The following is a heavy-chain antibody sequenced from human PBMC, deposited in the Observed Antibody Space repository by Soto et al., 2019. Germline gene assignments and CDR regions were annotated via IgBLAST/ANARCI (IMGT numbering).Heavy chain of an antibody. CDR2: IHNDGSTT. V-gene: IGHV3-74*01. Sequence: GGSLRLSCAASGFTFSSYWMHWVRQAPGKGLMWVSRIHNDGSTTRYADSVKGRFTISRDNAKNTLCLQMSSLRVEDTAVYYCARDNWNSYWGQGTLVTVSS. CDR3: ARDNWNSY. J-gene: IGHJ4*01. D-gene: IGHD1-7*01. CDR1: GFTFSSYW.